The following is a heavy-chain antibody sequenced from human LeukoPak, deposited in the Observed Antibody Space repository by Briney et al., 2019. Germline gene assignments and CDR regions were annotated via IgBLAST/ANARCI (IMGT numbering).Heavy chain of an antibody. CDR2: ISGSGGST. V-gene: IGHV3-23*01. Sequence: GGSLRPSCAAPGFTFTTYGMTWVRQAPGKGLEWVPSISGSGGSTYYAGSVKGRFTIPRDNSKNTLFMQMTRLRADDTAVYYCAKVTVRGVIQPFDYWGQGTLVSVSS. D-gene: IGHD3-10*01. CDR1: GFTFTTYG. CDR3: AKVTVRGVIQPFDY. J-gene: IGHJ4*02.